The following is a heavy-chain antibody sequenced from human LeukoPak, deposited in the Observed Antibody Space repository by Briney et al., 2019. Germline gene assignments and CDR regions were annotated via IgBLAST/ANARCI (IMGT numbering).Heavy chain of an antibody. CDR3: ARDFRNDGWFDP. V-gene: IGHV4-59*01. CDR1: GGSISSYY. J-gene: IGHJ5*02. CDR2: IYYSGST. Sequence: SETLSLTCTVAGGSISSYYWSWIRQPPGKGLEWIGYIYYSGSTNYNPSLKSRVTIPVDTSKNHFSLNLSSVTAADTAVYYCARDFRNDGWFDPWGQGTLVTVSS. D-gene: IGHD1-1*01.